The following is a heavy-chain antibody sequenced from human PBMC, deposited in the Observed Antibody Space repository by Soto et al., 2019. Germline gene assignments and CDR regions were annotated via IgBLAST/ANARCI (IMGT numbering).Heavy chain of an antibody. V-gene: IGHV3-30-3*01. D-gene: IGHD6-6*01. Sequence: GGSLRLSCAASGFTFSSNAMHWVRQAPGKGLEWVAVISYDGSNKYYADSVKGRFTISRDNSKNTLYLQMNSLRAEDTALYYCARDMSISYAMDICGQWSTVTFSS. CDR1: GFTFSSNA. CDR3: ARDMSISYAMDI. J-gene: IGHJ6*02. CDR2: ISYDGSNK.